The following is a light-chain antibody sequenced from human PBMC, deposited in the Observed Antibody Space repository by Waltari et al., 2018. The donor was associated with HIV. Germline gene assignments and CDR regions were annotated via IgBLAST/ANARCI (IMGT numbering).Light chain of an antibody. Sequence: DIVLTQSPDSMAVSLGERATVNCTSSQTFLYSSDNRDYLAWYQVRPGRPRQWLIYWASTRQSGVPDRFSGSGSGTHFTLTNSGLQAEDVAIYYCQQYYTTPQSFGQGTRLEI. CDR2: WAS. J-gene: IGKJ2*03. CDR3: QQYYTTPQS. CDR1: QTFLYSSDNRDY. V-gene: IGKV4-1*01.